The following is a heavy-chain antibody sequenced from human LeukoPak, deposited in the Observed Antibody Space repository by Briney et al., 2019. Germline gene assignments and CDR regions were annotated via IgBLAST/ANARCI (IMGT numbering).Heavy chain of an antibody. J-gene: IGHJ3*02. CDR2: INPNSGGT. CDR3: ASDIIASDAFDI. CDR1: GYTFTGYY. Sequence: ASVKVSCKASGYTFTGYYMHWVRQAPGQGLEWMGWINPNSGGTNYAQKFRGRVTMTRDTSISTAYMELSRLRSDDTAVYYCASDIIASDAFDIWGQGTMVTVSS. V-gene: IGHV1-2*02. D-gene: IGHD6-13*01.